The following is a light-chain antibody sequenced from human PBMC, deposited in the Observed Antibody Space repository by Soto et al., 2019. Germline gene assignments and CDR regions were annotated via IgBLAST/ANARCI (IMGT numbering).Light chain of an antibody. Sequence: EIVLTQSPATLSLSPGERATLSCRASQSVSTYLAWYQQKPGQAPRLLIYDVSKRATGIPARFSGSGSGTDFPLTIGSLEPEDFAVYYCQQRGDWPWTFGQGTKVEIK. CDR2: DVS. J-gene: IGKJ1*01. CDR1: QSVSTY. V-gene: IGKV3-11*01. CDR3: QQRGDWPWT.